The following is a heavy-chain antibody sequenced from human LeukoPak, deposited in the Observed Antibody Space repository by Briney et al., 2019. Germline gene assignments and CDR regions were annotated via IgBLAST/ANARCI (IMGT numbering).Heavy chain of an antibody. Sequence: PSETLSLTCAVYGGSFSGYYWSWIRQPPGKGLEWIGEINHSGSTNYNPSLKSRVTISVDTSKNQFSLKLSSVTAADTAVYYCARAAGPRHDYGAPGTRPFDYWGQGTLVTVSS. CDR3: ARAAGPRHDYGAPGTRPFDY. D-gene: IGHD4-17*01. CDR1: GGSFSGYY. CDR2: INHSGST. V-gene: IGHV4-34*01. J-gene: IGHJ4*02.